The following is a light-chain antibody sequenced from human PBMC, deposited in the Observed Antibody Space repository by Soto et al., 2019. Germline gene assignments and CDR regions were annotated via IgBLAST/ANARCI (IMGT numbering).Light chain of an antibody. Sequence: DIQMTQSPSSLSASVGDRVTIICRASQSISSYLNWYQQKPGKAPKFLICAASTLESGVPSRFSGRGSGTNFTLTISSLQPEDFATYYCQQSYSKPLLTFGGGTKVDIK. CDR3: QQSYSKPLLT. J-gene: IGKJ4*01. CDR1: QSISSY. CDR2: AAS. V-gene: IGKV1-39*01.